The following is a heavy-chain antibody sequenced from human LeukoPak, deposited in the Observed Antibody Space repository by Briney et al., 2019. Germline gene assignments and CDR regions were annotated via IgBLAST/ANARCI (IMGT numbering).Heavy chain of an antibody. Sequence: PSETLSLTCAVYGGSFSGYYWSWIRQPPGKGLEWIGEINHCGSTNYNPSLKSRVTISVDTSKNQFSLKLSSVTAADTAVYYCARRRYGSGSYYTPRHWYFDLWGRGTLVTVSS. CDR1: GGSFSGYY. J-gene: IGHJ2*01. D-gene: IGHD3-10*01. CDR3: ARRRYGSGSYYTPRHWYFDL. V-gene: IGHV4-34*01. CDR2: INHCGST.